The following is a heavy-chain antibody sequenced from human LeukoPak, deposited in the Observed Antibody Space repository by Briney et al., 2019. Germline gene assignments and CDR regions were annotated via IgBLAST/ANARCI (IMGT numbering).Heavy chain of an antibody. CDR3: ARNFGY. CDR1: GASSGNW. V-gene: IGHV4-4*02. CDR2: IYDSGGT. Sequence: SETLSLTCAVSGASSGNWWSWVRQPPGRGLEWIGEIYDSGGTNYNPSLKSRVTISVDKSKNQFSLKMTSVTAADTGIYYCARNFGYWGRGTLVTVSS. D-gene: IGHD3-3*01. J-gene: IGHJ2*01.